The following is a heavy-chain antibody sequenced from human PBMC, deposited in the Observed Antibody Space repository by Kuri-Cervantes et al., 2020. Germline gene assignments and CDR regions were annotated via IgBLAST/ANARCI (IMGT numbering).Heavy chain of an antibody. CDR3: ARYPDIGLVPAAIGGMDV. V-gene: IGHV1-46*01. D-gene: IGHD2-2*02. CDR1: GYTFTSYY. CDR2: INPRGGST. Sequence: GESLKISCNASGYTFTSYYMYWVQQDPGQGLEGKGIINPRGGSTSYAQKLKGRVTMTRDTSTSTFYMELSSMRSEDTAVYYCARYPDIGLVPAAIGGMDVWGQGTTVTVSS. J-gene: IGHJ6*02.